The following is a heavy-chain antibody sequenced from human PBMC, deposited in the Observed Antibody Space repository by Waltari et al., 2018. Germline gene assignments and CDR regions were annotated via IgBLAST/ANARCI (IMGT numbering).Heavy chain of an antibody. CDR1: GFPFSSHA. J-gene: IGHJ4*02. Sequence: EVQLLESGGGLVQPGGSLRLSCAASGFPFSSHAMNWVRQAPGKGLEWVSAIIGSGSSTNYADSVKGRFAISRDNSRNTLYLQMDSLRAEDTAVYFCASRSYTYGFDHWGQGTLVTVSS. CDR2: IIGSGSST. V-gene: IGHV3-23*01. D-gene: IGHD5-18*01. CDR3: ASRSYTYGFDH.